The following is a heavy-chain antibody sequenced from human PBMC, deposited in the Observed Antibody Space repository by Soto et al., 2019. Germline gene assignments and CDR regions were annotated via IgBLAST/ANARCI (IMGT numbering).Heavy chain of an antibody. CDR3: VKVSYSSLTTLGSAFDV. D-gene: IGHD4-4*01. CDR1: GFTFDDYA. Sequence: QLVESGGGLVQPGRSLRLSCAASGFTFDDYAMHWVRPAPGKGLEWVSGISWSGDNMAYADSLKGRFITARANVKYSLYLQMNSLRVEDTALDHCVKVSYSSLTTLGSAFDVWGQGTMVTVS. J-gene: IGHJ3*01. V-gene: IGHV3-9*01. CDR2: ISWSGDNM.